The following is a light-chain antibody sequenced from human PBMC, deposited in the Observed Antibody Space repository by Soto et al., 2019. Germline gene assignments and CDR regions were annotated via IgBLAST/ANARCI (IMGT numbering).Light chain of an antibody. CDR2: DVS. CDR1: SSDVGGYNY. J-gene: IGLJ1*01. Sequence: QSALTQTASVSGSPGQSITISCTGTSSDVGGYNYVSWYQQHPGKAPKVLIYDVSNRPSGVSNRFSGSKSGNTASLTISGPQAEDEADYYCSSYSISNTPYVFGSGTKLTVL. V-gene: IGLV2-14*03. CDR3: SSYSISNTPYV.